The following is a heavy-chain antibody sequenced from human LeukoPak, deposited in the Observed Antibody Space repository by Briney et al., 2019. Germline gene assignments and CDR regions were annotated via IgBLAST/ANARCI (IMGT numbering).Heavy chain of an antibody. CDR1: GGAIISDNFY. CDR3: GRLFDS. Sequence: SETLSLTCTVSGGAIISDNFYWGWVRQPPGKGLEWVGSINYSGTTYYNPSLRSRVSISVDTSRTQFFLRLNSVSAADTAVYYCGRLFDSWGQGILVTVS. CDR2: INYSGTT. V-gene: IGHV4-39*01. J-gene: IGHJ4*02.